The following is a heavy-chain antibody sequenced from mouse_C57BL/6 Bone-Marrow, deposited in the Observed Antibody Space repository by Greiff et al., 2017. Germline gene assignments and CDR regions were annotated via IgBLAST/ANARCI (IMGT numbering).Heavy chain of an antibody. J-gene: IGHJ4*01. CDR2: INYDGSST. V-gene: IGHV5-16*01. CDR1: GFTFSDYY. CDR3: ARDGPYAMDY. Sequence: EVKVVESEGGLVQPGSSMKLSCTASGFTFSDYYMAWVRQVPEKGLEWVANINYDGSSTYYLDSLKSRFIISRDNAKNILYLQMSSLKSEDTATYYCARDGPYAMDYWGQGTSVTVSS.